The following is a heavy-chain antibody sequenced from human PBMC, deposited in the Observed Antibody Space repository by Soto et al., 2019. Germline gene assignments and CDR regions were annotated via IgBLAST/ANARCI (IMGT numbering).Heavy chain of an antibody. CDR1: GYTFTSYA. CDR2: INAGNGNT. CDR3: ARDYDYIWGSYRDDAFDI. D-gene: IGHD3-16*02. Sequence: ASVKVSCKASGYTFTSYAMHWVRQAPGQRLEWMGWINAGNGNTKYSQKFQGRVTITRDTSASTAYMELSSLRSEDTAVYYCARDYDYIWGSYRDDAFDIWGQGTMVTVSS. J-gene: IGHJ3*02. V-gene: IGHV1-3*01.